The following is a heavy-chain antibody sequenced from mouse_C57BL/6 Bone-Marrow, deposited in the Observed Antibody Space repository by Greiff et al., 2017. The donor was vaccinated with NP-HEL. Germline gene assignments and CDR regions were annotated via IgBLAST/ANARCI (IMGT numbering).Heavy chain of an antibody. D-gene: IGHD2-4*01. CDR1: GFTFSDYG. CDR3: ARQAGDYDGFAY. Sequence: EVNVVESGGGLVQPGGSLKLSCAASGFTFSDYGMAWVRQAPRKGPEWVAFISNLAYSIYYADTVTGRFTISRENAKNTLDLEMSSLRSEDTAMYYCARQAGDYDGFAYWGQGTLVTVSA. CDR2: ISNLAYSI. J-gene: IGHJ3*01. V-gene: IGHV5-15*01.